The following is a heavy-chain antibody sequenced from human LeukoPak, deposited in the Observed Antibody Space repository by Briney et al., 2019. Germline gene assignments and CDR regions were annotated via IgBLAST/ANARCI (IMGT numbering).Heavy chain of an antibody. CDR1: GLIFTSYA. D-gene: IGHD3-22*01. Sequence: GGSLRLSCAASGLIFTSYAMSWVRQAPGKGLEWVSAISRSGGTTYYADSVKGRFTISRDNSKNTLYLQMNSLRAEDTAVYYCAKDIFADSSGLAGSDIWGQGTMVTVSS. V-gene: IGHV3-23*01. J-gene: IGHJ3*02. CDR2: ISRSGGTT. CDR3: AKDIFADSSGLAGSDI.